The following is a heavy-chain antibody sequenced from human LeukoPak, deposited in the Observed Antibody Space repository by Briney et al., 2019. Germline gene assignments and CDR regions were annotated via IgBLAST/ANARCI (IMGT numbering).Heavy chain of an antibody. CDR3: ARDFIVATIHYGMDV. D-gene: IGHD5-12*01. V-gene: IGHV3-7*01. CDR2: IKQDGSEK. J-gene: IGHJ6*02. Sequence: GGSLRLSCAASGFTFSSYWMSWVRQAPGKGLEWVAVIKQDGSEKFYLDSVKGRFTISRDNAKNSLYLQLNSLRAEDTAVYYCARDFIVATIHYGMDVWGQGTTVTVSS. CDR1: GFTFSSYW.